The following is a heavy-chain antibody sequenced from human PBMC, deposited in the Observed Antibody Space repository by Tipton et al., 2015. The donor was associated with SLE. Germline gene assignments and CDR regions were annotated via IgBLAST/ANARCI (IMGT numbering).Heavy chain of an antibody. V-gene: IGHV4-4*09. CDR2: IYNSEIT. Sequence: TLSLTCTVSGGSIGSHYWTWIRQPPGRGLEWIANIYNSEITNYNPSLNSRVTISADTSKNQFSLKLTSLTAADTAVYYCARPYGTDWYGAFDIWGQGTMVTVSS. D-gene: IGHD3-9*01. CDR3: ARPYGTDWYGAFDI. J-gene: IGHJ3*02. CDR1: GGSIGSHY.